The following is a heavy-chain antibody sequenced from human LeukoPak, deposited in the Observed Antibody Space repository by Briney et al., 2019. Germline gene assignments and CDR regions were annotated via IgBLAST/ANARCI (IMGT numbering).Heavy chain of an antibody. D-gene: IGHD3-22*01. V-gene: IGHV1-69*05. J-gene: IGHJ4*02. CDR1: GGTFSSYA. CDR3: AGDSSGYYYFDY. Sequence: ASLKVSCKASGGTFSSYAISWVRQAPGQGLEWMGGIIPIFGTANYAQKFQGRVTITTDESTSTAYMELSSLRSEDTAVYYCAGDSSGYYYFDYWGQGTLVTVSS. CDR2: IIPIFGTA.